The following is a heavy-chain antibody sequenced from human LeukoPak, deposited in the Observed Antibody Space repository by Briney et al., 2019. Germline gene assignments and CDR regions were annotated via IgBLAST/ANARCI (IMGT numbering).Heavy chain of an antibody. CDR3: ARGARACFDP. V-gene: IGHV4-59*01. Sequence: SETLSLTCTVSGGPISSYYWSWIRQPPGKGLEWIGYIYYSGSTNYNPSLKSRVTISVDTSKNQFSLKLSSVTAADTAVYYCARGARACFDPWGQGTLVTVSS. D-gene: IGHD1-26*01. CDR1: GGPISSYY. CDR2: IYYSGST. J-gene: IGHJ5*02.